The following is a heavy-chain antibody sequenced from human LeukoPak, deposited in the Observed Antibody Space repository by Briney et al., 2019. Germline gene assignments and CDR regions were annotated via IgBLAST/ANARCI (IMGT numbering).Heavy chain of an antibody. J-gene: IGHJ5*02. CDR2: IYYTGST. CDR1: AGSISTYY. Sequence: SETLSLTCSVSAGSISTYYWTWVRQPPGKGLEWIGYIYYTGSTNYNPSLKSRVSISVDTSKYQFSLKLSSVTAADTAVYYCARYNYDFWSGYSKWFDPWGQGTLVTVSS. V-gene: IGHV4-59*01. D-gene: IGHD3-3*01. CDR3: ARYNYDFWSGYSKWFDP.